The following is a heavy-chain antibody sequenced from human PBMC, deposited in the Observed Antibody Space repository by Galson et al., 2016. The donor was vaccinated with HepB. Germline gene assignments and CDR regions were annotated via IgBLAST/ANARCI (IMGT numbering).Heavy chain of an antibody. CDR3: TTDNGRLAFDV. CDR1: RLPLTNAW. CDR2: IKNKVDGGTL. J-gene: IGHJ3*01. V-gene: IGHV3-15*01. Sequence: SLRLSCAVSRLPLTNAWMSWVRQAPGKGLEWVGRIKNKVDGGTLDYAAPVRGRFTISIEDSKNTLHLQMNSLKTADTAVYYCTTDNGRLAFDVWGPGTKVTVSS. D-gene: IGHD2-8*01.